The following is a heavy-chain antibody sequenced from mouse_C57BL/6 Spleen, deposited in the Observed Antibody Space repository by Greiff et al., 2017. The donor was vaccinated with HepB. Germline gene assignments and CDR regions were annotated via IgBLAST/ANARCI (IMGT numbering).Heavy chain of an antibody. Sequence: EVQRVESGPGLVKPSQSLSLTCSVTGYSITSGYYWNWIRQFPGNKLEWMGYISYDGSNNYNPSLKNRISITRDTSKNQFFLKLNSVTTEDTATYYCARGVLRHYFDYWGQGTTLTVSS. CDR1: GYSITSGYY. V-gene: IGHV3-6*01. CDR3: ARGVLRHYFDY. J-gene: IGHJ2*01. D-gene: IGHD1-2*01. CDR2: ISYDGSN.